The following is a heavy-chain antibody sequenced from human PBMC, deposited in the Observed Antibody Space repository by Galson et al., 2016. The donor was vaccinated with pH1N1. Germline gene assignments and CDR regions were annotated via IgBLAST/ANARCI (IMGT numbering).Heavy chain of an antibody. CDR1: GESVSNANYY. D-gene: IGHD1-1*01. CDR2: VYYTGKP. CDR3: ARDRYWNPFFEY. Sequence: SETLSLTCTVSGESVSNANYYWSWIRQPPGKGLEWLSYVYYTGKPNYYPSLESRVTISIDTSKNQFSLTLNSVTAADTAAYYCARDRYWNPFFEYWGQGTLATVSS. J-gene: IGHJ4*02. V-gene: IGHV4-61*01.